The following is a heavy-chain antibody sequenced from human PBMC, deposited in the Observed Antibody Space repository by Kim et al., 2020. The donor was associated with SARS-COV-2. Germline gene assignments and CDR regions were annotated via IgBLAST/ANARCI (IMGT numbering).Heavy chain of an antibody. V-gene: IGHV3-33*01. CDR2: IWYDGSNK. CDR1: GFTFSSYG. Sequence: GGSLRLSCAASGFTFSSYGMHWVRQAPGKGLEWVAVIWYDGSNKYYADSVKGRFTISRDNSKNTLYLQMNSLRAEDTAVYYCATDTRDYYVIDVWGQGTTLTVSS. CDR3: ATDTRDYYVIDV. J-gene: IGHJ6*02.